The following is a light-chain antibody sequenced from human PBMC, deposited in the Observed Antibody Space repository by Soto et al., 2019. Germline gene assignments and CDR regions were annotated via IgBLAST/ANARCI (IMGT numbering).Light chain of an antibody. Sequence: RMYKSASTLSASIGARVTITCLASQGIRNDLGWYQQKPGKAPKLLIYAASSLQSGVPSRFSGSGSGTDFTLTISSLQPEDFATYYCLHDYNYPLTFGGVTKVDIK. V-gene: IGKV1-6*01. CDR2: AAS. J-gene: IGKJ4*01. CDR1: QGIRND. CDR3: LHDYNYPLT.